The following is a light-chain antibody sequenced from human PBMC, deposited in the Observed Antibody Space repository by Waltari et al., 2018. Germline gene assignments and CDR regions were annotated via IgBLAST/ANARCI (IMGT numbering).Light chain of an antibody. V-gene: IGKV2-28*01. Sequence: DIVMTQSPLSLPVTPGEPASIPCRSSQSLLHSNGYNYLDWYLQKPGQSPQLLIYLGSNRASRVPDRFSGSGSGTDFTLKISRVEAEDVGVYYCMQALQTPLFTFGPGTKVDIK. CDR3: MQALQTPLFT. CDR1: QSLLHSNGYNY. J-gene: IGKJ3*01. CDR2: LGS.